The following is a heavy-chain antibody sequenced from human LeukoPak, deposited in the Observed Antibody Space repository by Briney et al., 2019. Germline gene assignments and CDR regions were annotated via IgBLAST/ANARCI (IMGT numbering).Heavy chain of an antibody. Sequence: GGSLRLSCAASGFTFSSYGMHWVRQAPGKGLEWVAVIWYDGSNKYYADSVKGRFTISRGNSKNTLYLQMNSLRAEDTAVYYCARGEIDYYYMDVWGKGTTVTVSS. J-gene: IGHJ6*03. CDR3: ARGEIDYYYMDV. V-gene: IGHV3-33*01. D-gene: IGHD1-26*01. CDR1: GFTFSSYG. CDR2: IWYDGSNK.